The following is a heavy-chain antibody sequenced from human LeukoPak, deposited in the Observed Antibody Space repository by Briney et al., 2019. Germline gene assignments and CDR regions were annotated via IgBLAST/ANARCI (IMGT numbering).Heavy chain of an antibody. V-gene: IGHV3-53*01. Sequence: GGSLRLSCAASGSTVSSNYMSWVRQAPGKGLEWVSVIYSGGSTYYADSVKGRFTISRDNSKNTLYLQMNSLRAEDTAVYYCARVLAAAGYFDYWGQGTLVTVSS. D-gene: IGHD6-13*01. CDR3: ARVLAAAGYFDY. CDR2: IYSGGST. CDR1: GSTVSSNY. J-gene: IGHJ4*02.